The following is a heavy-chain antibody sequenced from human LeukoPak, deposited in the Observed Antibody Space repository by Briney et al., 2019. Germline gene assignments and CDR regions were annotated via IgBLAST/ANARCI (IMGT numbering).Heavy chain of an antibody. Sequence: PGGSLRLSCAASGFTFSSYAMSWVRQAPGKGLEWVSAISGSGGSTYYADSVKGRFTISRDNSKNTLYLQMNSLRAEDTAVYYCAKDKDRGGMARFYRDAFDIWGQGTMVTVSS. J-gene: IGHJ3*02. D-gene: IGHD3-3*01. CDR1: GFTFSSYA. CDR2: ISGSGGST. CDR3: AKDKDRGGMARFYRDAFDI. V-gene: IGHV3-23*01.